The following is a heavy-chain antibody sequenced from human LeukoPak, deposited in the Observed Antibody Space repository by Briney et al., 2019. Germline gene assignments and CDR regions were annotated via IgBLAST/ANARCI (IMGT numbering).Heavy chain of an antibody. CDR3: ARLRVTMIVVAIAYFDY. J-gene: IGHJ4*02. V-gene: IGHV4-39*01. D-gene: IGHD3-22*01. Sequence: PSETLSLTCTVSGGSISSSSYYWGWIRQPPGKGLEWIGSIYYSGSTHYNPSLKSRVTISVDTSKNQFSLKLSSVTAADTAVYYCARLRVTMIVVAIAYFDYWGQGTLVTVSS. CDR1: GGSISSSSYY. CDR2: IYYSGST.